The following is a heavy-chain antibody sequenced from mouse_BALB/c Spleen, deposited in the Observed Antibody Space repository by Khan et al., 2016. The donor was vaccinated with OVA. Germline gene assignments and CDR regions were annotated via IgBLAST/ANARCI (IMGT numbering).Heavy chain of an antibody. CDR3: AREVDYGGLAY. CDR2: ISNRGSTT. Sequence: EVELVESGGGLVQPGGSLKLSCATSGFTFSDYYMYWVRQTPEKRLEWVAYISNRGSTTYYPDTLRGRFIISGDNAKNTLYLQMSRLKYEDTAIYYCAREVDYGGLAYWGQGTLVTVSA. D-gene: IGHD1-1*02. J-gene: IGHJ3*01. CDR1: GFTFSDYY. V-gene: IGHV5-12*02.